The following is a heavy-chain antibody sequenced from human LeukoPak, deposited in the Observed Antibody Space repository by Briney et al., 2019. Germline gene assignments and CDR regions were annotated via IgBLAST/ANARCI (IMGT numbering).Heavy chain of an antibody. Sequence: PGGSLRLFCAASGFTFSSFAMTWVRQAPGKGLEWVSTVSGSAGRTDYADSVKGRFTISRDNLKITLYLQMNGLRAEDTAVYYCAKNRGHCVYGVCHNYYYMDVWGRGTTVTVSS. CDR3: AKNRGHCVYGVCHNYYYMDV. CDR1: GFTFSSFA. CDR2: VSGSAGRT. J-gene: IGHJ6*03. D-gene: IGHD2-8*01. V-gene: IGHV3-23*01.